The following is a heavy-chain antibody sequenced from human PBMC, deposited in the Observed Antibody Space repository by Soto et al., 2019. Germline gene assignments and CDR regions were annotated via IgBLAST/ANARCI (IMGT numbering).Heavy chain of an antibody. CDR2: VTYGGST. V-gene: IGHV4-59*01. CDR3: ARVRCSGGSCYVLDS. CDR1: GGSITNYY. Sequence: QVQLQESGPGLVKPSETLSLTCTVSGGSITNYYWSWIRQPPGKGLEWIGYVTYGGSTNYNPSLKSRVTISVDTSKMHFSLKLSSVTAADTAVYYCARVRCSGGSCYVLDSWGQGTLVTVSS. D-gene: IGHD2-15*01. J-gene: IGHJ4*02.